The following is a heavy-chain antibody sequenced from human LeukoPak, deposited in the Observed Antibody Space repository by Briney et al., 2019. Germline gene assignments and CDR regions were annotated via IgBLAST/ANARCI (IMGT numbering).Heavy chain of an antibody. CDR3: ARDRPRSSSSDYFDS. CDR1: GFTFSSYA. D-gene: IGHD6-13*01. CDR2: ISYDGSNK. J-gene: IGHJ4*02. Sequence: GGSLRLSCAASGFTFSSYAMHWVRQAPGKGLEWVAVISYDGSNKYYADSVKGRFTISRDNSKNTLYLQMNSLRAEDTAVYYCARDRPRSSSSDYFDSWGQGTLVPVSS. V-gene: IGHV3-30-3*01.